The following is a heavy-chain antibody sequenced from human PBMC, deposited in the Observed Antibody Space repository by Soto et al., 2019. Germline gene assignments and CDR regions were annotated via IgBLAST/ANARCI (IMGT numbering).Heavy chain of an antibody. CDR3: ARGGGGYAGSYY. CDR1: GGSFSGYY. Sequence: PSETLSLTCAVYGGSFSGYYWSWIRQPPGKGLEWIGEINHSGSTNYNPSLKSRVTISVDTSKNQFSLKLSSVTAADTAVYYCARGGGGYAGSYYGGQGTLVTVPS. CDR2: INHSGST. D-gene: IGHD5-12*01. V-gene: IGHV4-34*01. J-gene: IGHJ4*02.